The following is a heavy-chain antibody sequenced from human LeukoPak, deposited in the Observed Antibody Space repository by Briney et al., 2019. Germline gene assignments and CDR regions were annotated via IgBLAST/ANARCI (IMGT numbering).Heavy chain of an antibody. CDR3: ACRDYYDSSGYYYAWFDP. CDR1: GFTFSIYA. J-gene: IGHJ5*02. D-gene: IGHD3-22*01. CDR2: ISGSGGST. V-gene: IGHV3-23*01. Sequence: PGGSLRLSCAASGFTFSIYAMSWVRQAPGKGLEWVSAISGSGGSTYYADSVKGRFTISRDNSKNTLYLQMNSLRAEDTAVYYCACRDYYDSSGYYYAWFDPWGQGTLVIVSS.